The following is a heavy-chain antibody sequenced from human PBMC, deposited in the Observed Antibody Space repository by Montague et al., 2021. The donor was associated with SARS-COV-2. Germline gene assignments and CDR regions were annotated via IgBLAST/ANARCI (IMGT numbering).Heavy chain of an antibody. CDR3: ARARPRSYYYGSGTYTWGSYGMDV. CDR1: GGSISSYY. V-gene: IGHV4-4*07. Sequence: SETLSLTCTVSGGSISSYYWSWIRQPAGKGLEWIGRIYSSGSTNYNPSLKSRVTMSADTSKNQFSLKLSSVTAADTALYYCARARPRSYYYGSGTYTWGSYGMDVWGQGTTVTVSS. CDR2: IYSSGST. J-gene: IGHJ6*02. D-gene: IGHD3-10*01.